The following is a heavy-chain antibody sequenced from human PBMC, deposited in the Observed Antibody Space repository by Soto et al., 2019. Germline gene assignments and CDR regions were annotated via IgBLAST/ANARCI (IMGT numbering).Heavy chain of an antibody. CDR2: INPNSGGT. CDR1: GYTFTGYY. D-gene: IGHD6-6*01. Sequence: GASVKVSCKASGYTFTGYYMHWVRQAPGQGLEWMGWINPNSGGTNYAQKFQGRVTMTRDTSISTAYMELSRLRSDDTAVYYCARVRPPRGRDIAARVYFDYWGQGTLVTVSS. J-gene: IGHJ4*02. CDR3: ARVRPPRGRDIAARVYFDY. V-gene: IGHV1-2*02.